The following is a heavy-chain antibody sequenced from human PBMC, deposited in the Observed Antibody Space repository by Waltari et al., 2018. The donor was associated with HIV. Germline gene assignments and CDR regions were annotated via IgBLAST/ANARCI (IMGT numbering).Heavy chain of an antibody. CDR2: IYYTGTS. V-gene: IGHV4-59*01. CDR1: ADTINNYY. Sequence: QVQLQESGPGLVKPSETLSLTCNVSADTINNYYFSWISQSPAKGLEWIGYIYYTGTSNYNPSPSLKSRVTMSLDTSKTQFSLKLTSVSAADTAVYYCARTVGTSISGVITYNWFDSWGQGTLVTVSS. J-gene: IGHJ5*01. CDR3: ARTVGTSISGVITYNWFDS. D-gene: IGHD3-3*01.